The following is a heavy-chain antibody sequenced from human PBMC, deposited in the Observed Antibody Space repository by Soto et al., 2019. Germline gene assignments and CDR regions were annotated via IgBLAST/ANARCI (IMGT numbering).Heavy chain of an antibody. V-gene: IGHV4-59*12. CDR1: GCSISSYY. Sequence: SVTLSLAYTVYGCSISSYYWSWVRQRPGKGLEWIGYIYYSGCTNYHPSLKSRVTISVDTSKNQFSLKLSSVTAADTAVYYCERESWMTRYFQHWGKSTLVTVSS. CDR3: ERESWMTRYFQH. D-gene: IGHD5-12*01. J-gene: IGHJ1*01. CDR2: IYYSGCT.